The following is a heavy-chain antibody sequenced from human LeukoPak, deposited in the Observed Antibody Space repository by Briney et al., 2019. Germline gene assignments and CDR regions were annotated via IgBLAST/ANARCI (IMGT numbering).Heavy chain of an antibody. J-gene: IGHJ4*02. CDR3: ARYLQPYDSRGHYFDY. V-gene: IGHV1-69*13. CDR2: IIPIFGTA. Sequence: VASVKVSCKASGGTFSSYAISWVRQAPGQGLEWMGGIIPIFGTANYAQIFQGRVTMTADEYTGIAYMELSSLRSEDTAVYYCARYLQPYDSRGHYFDYWGQGTLVTVSS. D-gene: IGHD3-22*01. CDR1: GGTFSSYA.